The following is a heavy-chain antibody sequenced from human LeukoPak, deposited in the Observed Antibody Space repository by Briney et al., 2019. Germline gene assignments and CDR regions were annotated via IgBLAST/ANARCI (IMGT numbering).Heavy chain of an antibody. CDR3: ARAGEYSSSWARNWFDP. V-gene: IGHV1-69*13. CDR1: GGTFSSYA. Sequence: SVKVSCKASGGTFSSYAISWVRQAPGQGLEWMGGIIPIFGTANYAQKFQGRVTITADESTSTAYMELSSLRSEDTAVYYCARAGEYSSSWARNWFDPWGQGTLVTVSS. CDR2: IIPIFGTA. D-gene: IGHD6-6*01. J-gene: IGHJ5*02.